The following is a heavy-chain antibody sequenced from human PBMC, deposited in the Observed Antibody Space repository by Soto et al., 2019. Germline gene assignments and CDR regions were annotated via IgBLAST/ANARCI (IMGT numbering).Heavy chain of an antibody. CDR2: INPNSRGT. CDR1: GYTFTDYF. Sequence: GASVKVSCKASGYTFTDYFIHWVRQAPGQGFEWMGWINPNSRGTNYAPKFQGRVTMTRDTSNSTAYMVLRGLRSDDTAVYYCARVTLKAGNWFDPWGQGTLVTVYS. CDR3: ARVTLKAGNWFDP. V-gene: IGHV1-2*02. J-gene: IGHJ5*02.